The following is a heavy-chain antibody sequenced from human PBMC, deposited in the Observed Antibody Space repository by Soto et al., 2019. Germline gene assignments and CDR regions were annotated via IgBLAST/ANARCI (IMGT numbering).Heavy chain of an antibody. CDR1: GYTFTSYD. CDR2: MTPTSGNT. D-gene: IGHD2-21*01. V-gene: IGHV1-8*01. J-gene: IGHJ6*03. Sequence: ASVKVSCKASGYTFTSYDINWVRQATGQGLEWMGWMTPTSGNTGYAQKFQGRVTMTRNTSISTAYMELSSLRSEDTAVYYCARVKKVIRRRNANSGARTPSYYYYMDVWGKGTTVPVAS. CDR3: ARVKKVIRRRNANSGARTPSYYYYMDV.